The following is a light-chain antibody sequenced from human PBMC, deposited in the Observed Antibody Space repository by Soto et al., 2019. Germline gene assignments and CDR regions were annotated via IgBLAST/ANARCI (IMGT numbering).Light chain of an antibody. CDR2: KVS. J-gene: IGKJ5*01. CDR1: QSLLHRDGNTY. Sequence: VVLTQSPLSLPVTLGRAASISCRSSQSLLHRDGNTYLSWFRQRPGQSPRRLIYKVSNREAGVPDRFSGSGSGTDFTLKISRVEAEDVGLYYCMQGSHGPPITFGQGTRLEVK. V-gene: IGKV2-30*02. CDR3: MQGSHGPPIT.